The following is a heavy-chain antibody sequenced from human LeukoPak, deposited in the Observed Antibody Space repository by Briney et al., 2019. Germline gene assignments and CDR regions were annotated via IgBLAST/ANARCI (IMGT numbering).Heavy chain of an antibody. CDR1: GFTFSSFA. Sequence: PGGSLRLSCAASGFTFSSFAMSWVRQAPGKGLEWVSGISGSGGNTYYADSVKGRFTISRDNSKNTLYLQMNSLRAEDTAVYYCAKDRGDYSSGWDAFDIWGQGTMVTVSS. CDR3: AKDRGDYSSGWDAFDI. V-gene: IGHV3-23*01. J-gene: IGHJ3*02. CDR2: ISGSGGNT. D-gene: IGHD6-19*01.